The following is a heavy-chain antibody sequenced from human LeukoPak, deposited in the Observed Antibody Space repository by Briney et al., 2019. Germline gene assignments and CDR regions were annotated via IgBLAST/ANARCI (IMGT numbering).Heavy chain of an antibody. D-gene: IGHD5-18*01. CDR1: GGSISSSSYY. CDR2: IYYTGST. Sequence: SETLSLTCTVSGGSISSSSYYWGWIRQPPGKGLEWLGTIYYTGSTHYNPSLKSRVSISVDTSKNQFSLKLSSVTAADTAVYYCARRGYGRNYFDYWGQGTLVTVS. J-gene: IGHJ4*02. V-gene: IGHV4-39*01. CDR3: ARRGYGRNYFDY.